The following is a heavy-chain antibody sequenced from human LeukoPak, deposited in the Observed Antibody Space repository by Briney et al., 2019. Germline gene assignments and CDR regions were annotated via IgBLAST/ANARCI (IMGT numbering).Heavy chain of an antibody. CDR3: AREVRAIVVVPAAKPARLDP. J-gene: IGHJ5*02. V-gene: IGHV1-18*01. CDR1: GYTFSSYG. Sequence: ASVKVSCKASGYTFSSYGINWVRQAPGQGLEWMGRISTYNGKTNYAQKLQGRVTMTTDTSTSTAYMELRSLRSDDTAVYYCAREVRAIVVVPAAKPARLDPWGQGTLVTVSS. D-gene: IGHD2-2*01. CDR2: ISTYNGKT.